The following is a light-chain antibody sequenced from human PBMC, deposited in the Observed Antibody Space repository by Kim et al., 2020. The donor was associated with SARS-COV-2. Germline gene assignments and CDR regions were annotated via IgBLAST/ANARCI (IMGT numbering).Light chain of an antibody. J-gene: IGLJ2*01. Sequence: GQKVTIPCSGSSSNIGNNFVSWYQQFPGTTPKLLIYDTNKRPSGIPDRFSGSKSGTSATLDITGLHTGDEADYYCATWHSSLSAVVFGGGTQLTVL. CDR3: ATWHSSLSAVV. CDR1: SSNIGNNF. CDR2: DTN. V-gene: IGLV1-51*01.